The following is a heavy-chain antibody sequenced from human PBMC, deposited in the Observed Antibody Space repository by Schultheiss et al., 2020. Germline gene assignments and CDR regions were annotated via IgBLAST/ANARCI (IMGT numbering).Heavy chain of an antibody. J-gene: IGHJ6*02. Sequence: SVKVSCKASGYTFTSYYMHWVRQAPGQGLEWMGIINPSGGSTSYAQKFQGRVTMTRDTSTSTVYMELSSLRSEDTAVYYCTYYDFWSGSGYYYYGMDVWGQATTVTVSS. CDR3: TYYDFWSGSGYYYYGMDV. D-gene: IGHD3-3*01. CDR1: GYTFTSYY. V-gene: IGHV1-46*01. CDR2: INPSGGST.